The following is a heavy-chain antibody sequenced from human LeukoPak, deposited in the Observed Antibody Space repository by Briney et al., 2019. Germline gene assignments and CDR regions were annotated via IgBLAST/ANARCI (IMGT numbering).Heavy chain of an antibody. CDR1: GYSISSGYY. CDR3: AREEQQLVRAYYYYMDV. V-gene: IGHV4-38-2*02. J-gene: IGHJ6*03. CDR2: IYHSGST. D-gene: IGHD6-13*01. Sequence: SETLSLTCTVSGYSISSGYYWGWIRQPPGKGLEWIGSIYHSGSTYYNPSLKSRVTISVDTSKNQFSLKLSSVTAADTAVYYCAREEQQLVRAYYYYMDVWGKGTTVTISS.